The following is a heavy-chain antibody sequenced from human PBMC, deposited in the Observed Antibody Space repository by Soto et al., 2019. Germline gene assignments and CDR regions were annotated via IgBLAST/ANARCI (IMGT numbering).Heavy chain of an antibody. Sequence: SETLSLTCTVSGGSISSGGYCWIWSRQQPGKGLEWIGYIYCSGSTYYNPSVKSRITISADTSKNQFSLKLSSVTAADTAVYYCARVAEMATFYFDYWGQGTLVTVSS. CDR2: IYCSGST. D-gene: IGHD5-12*01. CDR1: GGSISSGGYC. CDR3: ARVAEMATFYFDY. J-gene: IGHJ4*02. V-gene: IGHV4-31*03.